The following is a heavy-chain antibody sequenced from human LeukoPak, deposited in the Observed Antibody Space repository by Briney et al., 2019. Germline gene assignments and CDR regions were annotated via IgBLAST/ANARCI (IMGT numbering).Heavy chain of an antibody. Sequence: ASVKVSCKASGYTFTGYYMHWVRQAPGQGLEWMGRINPNSGGTNYAQKFQGRVTMTTDTSTSTAYMELRSLRSDDTAVYYCARDPNSSGWYYCDYWGQGTLVTVSS. V-gene: IGHV1-2*06. D-gene: IGHD6-19*01. J-gene: IGHJ4*02. CDR1: GYTFTGYY. CDR2: INPNSGGT. CDR3: ARDPNSSGWYYCDY.